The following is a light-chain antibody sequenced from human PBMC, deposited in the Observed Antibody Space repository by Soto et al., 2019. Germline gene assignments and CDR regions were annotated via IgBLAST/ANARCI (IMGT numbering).Light chain of an antibody. V-gene: IGKV3-20*01. Sequence: EIVLTQSPGTLSLSPGERATLSCRASQSVSSSYLAWYQQKPGQAPRLLIYGASSRATGIPDRCSGSGSGTDFTVTISRLEPEEFAVYYGQQYGSSSRTFGPGTKVDIK. J-gene: IGKJ3*01. CDR3: QQYGSSSRT. CDR2: GAS. CDR1: QSVSSSY.